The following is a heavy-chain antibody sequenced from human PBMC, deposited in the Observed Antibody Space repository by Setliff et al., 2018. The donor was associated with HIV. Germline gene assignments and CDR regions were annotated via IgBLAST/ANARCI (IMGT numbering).Heavy chain of an antibody. Sequence: SETLSLTCTVSGGSISSYYWSWIRQPAGKGLEWIGRTYTSGSTNCNPSLKSRVTMAVDTSKNQFTLKLSSVNAADTAVYYCARGLSFYDHGGLDYWGKGTMVTVSS. CDR2: TYTSGST. J-gene: IGHJ4*02. D-gene: IGHD3-16*01. V-gene: IGHV4-4*07. CDR1: GGSISSYY. CDR3: ARGLSFYDHGGLDY.